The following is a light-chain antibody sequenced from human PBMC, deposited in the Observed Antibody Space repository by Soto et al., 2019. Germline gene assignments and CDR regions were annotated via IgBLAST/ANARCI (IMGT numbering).Light chain of an antibody. J-gene: IGLJ1*01. CDR3: SSYAGTKTV. CDR1: SSDVGGYNY. V-gene: IGLV2-8*01. CDR2: EVT. Sequence: QSALTQPPSASGSPGQSVTISCTGTSSDVGGYNYVSWYQQYPGKAPKLLIYEVTKRPSGVPDRFSGSKSGNTASLSVSGLQAEDEADYYCSSYAGTKTVFGTGTKLTVL.